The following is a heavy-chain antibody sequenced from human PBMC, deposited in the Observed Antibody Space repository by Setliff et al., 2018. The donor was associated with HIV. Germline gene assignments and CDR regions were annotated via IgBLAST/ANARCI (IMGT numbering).Heavy chain of an antibody. CDR3: ASPRSLLVWYDAFDI. CDR2: IYYSGST. D-gene: IGHD3-16*01. CDR1: GGSISTTSYY. J-gene: IGHJ3*02. Sequence: SETLSLTCIVSGGSISTTSYYWGWIRQPPGKGLEWIGSIYYSGSTYYNPSLKSRVTISVDTSKNQFSLTLSSVTAADTAVYYCASPRSLLVWYDAFDIWGQGTMVTVSS. V-gene: IGHV4-39*01.